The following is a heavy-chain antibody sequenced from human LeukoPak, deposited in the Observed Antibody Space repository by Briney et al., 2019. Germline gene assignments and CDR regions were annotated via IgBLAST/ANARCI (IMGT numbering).Heavy chain of an antibody. CDR3: TRTRDYSRGWYDY. D-gene: IGHD6-19*01. Sequence: PSETPSLTCSVSGSSLGSNFWTWVRQPPGGGLEWIGCIHNSGSTKYNPSLKSRLAMSVDTSKNQFSLKLTSVTAADTAVYYCTRTRDYSRGWYDYWGQGTLATVSS. CDR1: GSSLGSNF. CDR2: IHNSGST. V-gene: IGHV4-59*13. J-gene: IGHJ4*02.